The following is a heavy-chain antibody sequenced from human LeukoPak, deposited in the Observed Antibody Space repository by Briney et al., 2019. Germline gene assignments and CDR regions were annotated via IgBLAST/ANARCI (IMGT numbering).Heavy chain of an antibody. V-gene: IGHV4-39*01. CDR2: IYYSGST. J-gene: IGHJ4*02. Sequence: PSDALSLTCTVSGCSISSDSYYWGGIRHPPGKGLEWIGSIYYSGSTYHNPPLKSRVTISVDTSKNHFSQKLSSLTAADTAVYYCARQEGGYSGPPPTVDYWGQATLVTVSS. CDR1: GCSISSDSYY. CDR3: ARQEGGYSGPPPTVDY. D-gene: IGHD5-12*01.